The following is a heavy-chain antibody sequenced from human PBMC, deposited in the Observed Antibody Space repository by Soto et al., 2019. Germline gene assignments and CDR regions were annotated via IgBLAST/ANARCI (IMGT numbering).Heavy chain of an antibody. V-gene: IGHV3-23*01. J-gene: IGHJ6*02. Sequence: VGSLRLSCEASGLMFNTYAMTWVRQAPGKGLEWVATITTTGGGTYYADSVKGRFTISRDNSNNRLYLQMYSLRAEDTAVYFCANRPRYYNLDVWGQRTTVTVSS. CDR2: ITTTGGGT. CDR1: GLMFNTYA. CDR3: ANRPRYYNLDV.